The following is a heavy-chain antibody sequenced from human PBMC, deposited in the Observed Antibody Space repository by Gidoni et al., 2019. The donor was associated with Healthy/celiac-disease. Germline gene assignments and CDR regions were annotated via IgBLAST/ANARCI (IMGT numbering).Heavy chain of an antibody. J-gene: IGHJ4*02. CDR1: GFTFSRYG. Sequence: QVQLVESGGGVVQPGRSLRLSCAASGFTFSRYGMHGVRQAPGKGLAWVAVIWYDGSNKYYADSVKGRFTISRDNSKNTLYLQMNSLRAEDTAVYYCAREGERLNLLDYWGQGTLVTVSS. CDR2: IWYDGSNK. D-gene: IGHD1-26*01. CDR3: AREGERLNLLDY. V-gene: IGHV3-33*01.